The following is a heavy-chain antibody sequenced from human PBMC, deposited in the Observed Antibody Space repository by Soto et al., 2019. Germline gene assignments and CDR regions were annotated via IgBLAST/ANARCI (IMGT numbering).Heavy chain of an antibody. CDR1: GFTFSSYS. CDR3: ARDQAGYGSGVYYYGMDV. J-gene: IGHJ6*02. D-gene: IGHD3-10*01. V-gene: IGHV3-21*01. CDR2: ISSSSSYI. Sequence: GGSLRLSCAASGFTFSSYSMNWVRQAPGKGLEWVSSISSSSSYIYYADSAKGRFTISRDNAKNSLYLQMNSLRAEDTAVYYCARDQAGYGSGVYYYGMDVWGQGTTVTVSS.